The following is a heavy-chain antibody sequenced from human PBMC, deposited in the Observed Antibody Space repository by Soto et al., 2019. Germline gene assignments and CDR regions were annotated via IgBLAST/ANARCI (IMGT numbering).Heavy chain of an antibody. Sequence: QVKLVQSGAEVKKPGSSVKVSCKASGGTFSSYAITWVRQAPGQGLECMGRIIPIFGTANYNQKFQGRVTITADESTSTAYMELSSLRSQDTAVYYCARNEYSTTFYYYGMDVWGQGTPVTVSS. J-gene: IGHJ6*02. CDR2: IIPIFGTA. CDR1: GGTFSSYA. D-gene: IGHD6-6*01. V-gene: IGHV1-69*01. CDR3: ARNEYSTTFYYYGMDV.